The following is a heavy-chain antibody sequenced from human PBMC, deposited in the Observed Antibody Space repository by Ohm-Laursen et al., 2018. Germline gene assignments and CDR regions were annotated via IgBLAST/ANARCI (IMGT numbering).Heavy chain of an antibody. J-gene: IGHJ3*02. V-gene: IGHV3-9*01. D-gene: IGHD6-19*01. CDR1: GLTFDDYA. Sequence: SLRLSCAASGLTFDDYAMHWVRQAPGKGLEWVSGISWNSGSIGYADSVKGRFTISRDNAKNSLYLQMNSLRAEDTALYYCAKYSSGWWNAFDIWGQGTMVTVSS. CDR3: AKYSSGWWNAFDI. CDR2: ISWNSGSI.